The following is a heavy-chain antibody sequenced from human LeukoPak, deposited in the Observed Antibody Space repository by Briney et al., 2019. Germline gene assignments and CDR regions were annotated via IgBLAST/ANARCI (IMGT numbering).Heavy chain of an antibody. CDR1: GFTFDDYA. CDR2: IRYDGSNK. Sequence: GGSLRLSCAASGFTFDDYAMHWVRQAPGKGLEWVAFIRYDGSNKYYADSVKGRFTISRDNSKNTLYLQMNSLRAEDTAVYYCAKDRRSGSYYFDYWGQGTLVTVSS. J-gene: IGHJ4*02. D-gene: IGHD1-26*01. V-gene: IGHV3-30*02. CDR3: AKDRRSGSYYFDY.